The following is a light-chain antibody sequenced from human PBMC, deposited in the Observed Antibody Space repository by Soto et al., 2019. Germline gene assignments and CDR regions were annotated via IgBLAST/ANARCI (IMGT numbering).Light chain of an antibody. CDR2: DDS. J-gene: IGLJ3*02. V-gene: IGLV3-21*02. CDR3: QVWDDISDHL. Sequence: SYDLTQPPSVSVAPGQTARITCEGNNIDSKSVHWYQQKPGQAPVLVVYDDSDRPSGIPERFSGSNSGNTATLTVGRVEAGDEADYFCQVWDDISDHLFGGGTKLTVL. CDR1: NIDSKS.